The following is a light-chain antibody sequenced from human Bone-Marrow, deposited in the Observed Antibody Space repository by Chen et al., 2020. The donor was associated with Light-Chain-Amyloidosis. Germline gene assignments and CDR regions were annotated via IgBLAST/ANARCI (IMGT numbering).Light chain of an antibody. J-gene: IGLJ1*01. CDR3: SSYTITNTLV. Sequence: QSALTQTASVSGSPGPSITIPRPGTSSDVGGDNHVSWYQKHPDKAPKLMIYEVTNRPSWVPDRFSCLKSDNTASLTISGLRTADEADYFCSSYTITNTLVFGSGTRVTVL. V-gene: IGLV2-14*01. CDR1: SSDVGGDNH. CDR2: EVT.